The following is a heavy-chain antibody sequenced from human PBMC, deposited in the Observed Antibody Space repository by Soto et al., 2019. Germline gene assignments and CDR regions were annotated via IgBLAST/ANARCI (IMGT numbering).Heavy chain of an antibody. CDR1: GGSISSYY. CDR3: ARERSGYYNGYYYYYMDV. Sequence: SETLSLTCTVSGGSISSYYWSWIRQPPGKGLEWIGYIFYSGSTNYNPSLKSRVTISVDTSKNQFSLKLSSVTAADTAVYYCARERSGYYNGYYYYYMDVWGKGTTVTVSS. D-gene: IGHD3-3*01. J-gene: IGHJ6*03. V-gene: IGHV4-59*01. CDR2: IFYSGST.